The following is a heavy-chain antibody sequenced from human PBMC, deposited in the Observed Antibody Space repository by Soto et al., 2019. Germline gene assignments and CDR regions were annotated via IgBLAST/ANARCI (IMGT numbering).Heavy chain of an antibody. V-gene: IGHV3-33*01. CDR2: IWYDGSNK. Sequence: QVQLVESGGDVVQPGRSLRLSCAASGFTFSSYGMHWVRQAPGKGLEWVAVIWYDGSNKYYADSVKGRFTISRDNSKNTLYLQMNSLRAEDTAVYYCARDSVAAAGQPDYWGQGTLVTVSS. J-gene: IGHJ4*02. CDR3: ARDSVAAAGQPDY. D-gene: IGHD6-13*01. CDR1: GFTFSSYG.